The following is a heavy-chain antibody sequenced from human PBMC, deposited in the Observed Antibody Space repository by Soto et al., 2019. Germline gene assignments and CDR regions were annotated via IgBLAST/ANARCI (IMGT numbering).Heavy chain of an antibody. J-gene: IGHJ5*02. Sequence: PSETLSLTCTVSGGSISSFYWSWIRQPPGKGLEWIGYISYSGSTNYNPSLKSRVTISVDTSKNQLSLKLTSVTAADAAVYYCARELQDYPTYAGWFDPWGQGTLVTVYS. CDR3: ARELQDYPTYAGWFDP. D-gene: IGHD2-2*01. CDR2: ISYSGST. V-gene: IGHV4-59*01. CDR1: GGSISSFY.